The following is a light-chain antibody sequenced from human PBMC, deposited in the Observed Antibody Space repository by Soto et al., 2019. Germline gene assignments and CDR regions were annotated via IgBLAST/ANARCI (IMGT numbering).Light chain of an antibody. CDR3: QQLFMYPPT. J-gene: IGKJ3*01. CDR1: QGISSY. CDR2: AAS. V-gene: IGKV1-9*01. Sequence: IQLTQSPSSLSASVGDRVTITCRASQGISSYLAWYQQKPGKAPKLLIYAASTLQSGVPSRFGGSGSGTDFTLTVSSLQPEDFATYYCQQLFMYPPTFGPGTKADIK.